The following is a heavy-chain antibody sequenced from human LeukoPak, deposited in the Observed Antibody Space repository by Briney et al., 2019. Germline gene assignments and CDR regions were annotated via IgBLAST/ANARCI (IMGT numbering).Heavy chain of an antibody. Sequence: ASVKVSCKASGYTFTSNYIHWVRQAPGQGLEWMGMIYPRDGSTSYAQKFQGRVTVTRDTFTSTVHMELSGLRSEDTAVYYCARDQEGFDYWGQGTLVTVSS. CDR1: GYTFTSNY. V-gene: IGHV1-46*01. CDR3: ARDQEGFDY. J-gene: IGHJ4*02. CDR2: IYPRDGST.